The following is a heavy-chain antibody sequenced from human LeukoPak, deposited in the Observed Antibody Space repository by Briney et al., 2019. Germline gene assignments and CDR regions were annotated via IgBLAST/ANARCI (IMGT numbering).Heavy chain of an antibody. D-gene: IGHD2-2*01. CDR2: IFHSGNT. CDR3: ARESCTSSSCYARYCYGMDV. J-gene: IGHJ6*04. CDR1: GGAISSANW. Sequence: SGTLSLTCAVSGGAISSANWWSWARQPPGKGLEWIGEIFHSGNTNYNPSLKSRVTISVDKSKNQFSLKLTSVTAADTAVYYCARESCTSSSCYARYCYGMDVWGKGTTVTVSS. V-gene: IGHV4-4*02.